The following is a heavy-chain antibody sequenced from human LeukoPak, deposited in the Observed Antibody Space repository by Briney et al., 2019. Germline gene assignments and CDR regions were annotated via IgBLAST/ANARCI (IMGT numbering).Heavy chain of an antibody. Sequence: SETLSLTCTVSGGSISSYYWSWIRQPPGKGLEWIGYIYYSGSTNYNPSLKSRVTISVDTPKNQFSLKLSSVTAADTAVYYCARGHDYGGRKWYYFDYWGQGTLVTVSS. CDR2: IYYSGST. J-gene: IGHJ4*02. CDR3: ARGHDYGGRKWYYFDY. D-gene: IGHD4-23*01. CDR1: GGSISSYY. V-gene: IGHV4-59*01.